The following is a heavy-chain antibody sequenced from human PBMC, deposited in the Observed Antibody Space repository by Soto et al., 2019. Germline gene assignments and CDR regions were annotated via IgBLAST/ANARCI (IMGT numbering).Heavy chain of an antibody. J-gene: IGHJ6*02. CDR3: ARYIPGVRYNAMDV. D-gene: IGHD2-2*01. CDR2: IGESGTPT. V-gene: IGHV3-23*01. Sequence: EVQLLESGGGLVQPGGSLRLSCAASGFTFSSYAMKWVRQAPGKGLEWVSLIGESGTPTYYADSVKGRFTISRDNSGNTLFLEMYTVRAEDTAVYYRARYIPGVRYNAMDVGGQGTTVTVSS. CDR1: GFTFSSYA.